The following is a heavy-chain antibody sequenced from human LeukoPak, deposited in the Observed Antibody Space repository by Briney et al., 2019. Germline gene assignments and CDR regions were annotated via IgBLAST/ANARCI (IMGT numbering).Heavy chain of an antibody. CDR2: ISGSGGST. Sequence: GSLRLSCAASGVTFSSYAMSWVRQAPGKGLEWVSGISGSGGSTYYADSVKGGFTISRDNSKNTLYLQMNSLRAEDTAVYYCAKASTYYDFWSGYYGTDAFDIWGQGTMVTVSS. CDR3: AKASTYYDFWSGYYGTDAFDI. D-gene: IGHD3-3*01. V-gene: IGHV3-23*01. CDR1: GVTFSSYA. J-gene: IGHJ3*02.